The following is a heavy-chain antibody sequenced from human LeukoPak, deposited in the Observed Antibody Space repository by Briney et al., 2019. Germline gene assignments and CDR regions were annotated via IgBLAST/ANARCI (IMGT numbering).Heavy chain of an antibody. D-gene: IGHD3-22*01. CDR1: GFTFSSYS. J-gene: IGHJ4*02. CDR3: AREGVTDYYDSSGYSGY. V-gene: IGHV3-21*01. Sequence: GGSLRLSCAASGFTFSSYSMNWVRQAPGKGLEWVSSISSSSSYIYYADSVKGRFTISRDNAKNSLYLQMNSLRAEDTAVYYCAREGVTDYYDSSGYSGYWGQGTLVTVSS. CDR2: ISSSSSYI.